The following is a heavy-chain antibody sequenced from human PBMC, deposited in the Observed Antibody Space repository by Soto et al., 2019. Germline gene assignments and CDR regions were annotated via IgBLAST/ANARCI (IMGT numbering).Heavy chain of an antibody. CDR1: GFALSTRGVG. CDR3: ARPGYFCSADSCHPPFSF. CDR2: IYWDDDK. Sequence: FGPTLVNPTQTLTLTCTFSGFALSTRGVGVGWIRQPPGKALEWLALIYWDDDKRYSPSLKNRVSITKDTSKNQVVLTMTNMDPVDTATYYCARPGYFCSADSCHPPFSFWGQGTLVTVSS. D-gene: IGHD2-15*01. V-gene: IGHV2-5*02. J-gene: IGHJ4*02.